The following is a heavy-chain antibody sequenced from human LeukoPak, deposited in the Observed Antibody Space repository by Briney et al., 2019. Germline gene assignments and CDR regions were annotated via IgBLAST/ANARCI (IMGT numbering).Heavy chain of an antibody. CDR1: GFTFSSYG. V-gene: IGHV3-33*06. D-gene: IGHD3-22*01. CDR3: AKELETSGYYYGSAFDI. J-gene: IGHJ3*02. Sequence: GRSLRLSCAASGFTFSSYGMHWVRQAPGKGLEWVAVIWYDGSNKYYADSVKGRFTISRDNSKNTLYLQMNSLRAEDTAMYYCAKELETSGYYYGSAFDIWGQGTMVTVSS. CDR2: IWYDGSNK.